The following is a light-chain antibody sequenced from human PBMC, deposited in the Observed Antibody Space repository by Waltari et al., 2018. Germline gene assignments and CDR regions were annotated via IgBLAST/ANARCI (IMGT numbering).Light chain of an antibody. CDR1: SSDVGTYNY. CDR2: EVS. CDR3: SSYAGSNNLL. Sequence: QSALTQPPSASGSPGQSVTISCTGTSSDVGTYNYVSWYQQHPFKAPKLMIYEVSKRPSGVPDRFSGSKSGNTASLTVSGLQAEDEADYYCSSYAGSNNLLFGGGTKLTVL. J-gene: IGLJ2*01. V-gene: IGLV2-8*01.